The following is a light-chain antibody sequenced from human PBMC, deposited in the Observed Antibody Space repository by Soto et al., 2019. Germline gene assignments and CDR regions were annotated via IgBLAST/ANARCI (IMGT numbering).Light chain of an antibody. V-gene: IGKV4-1*01. Sequence: DIVLTQSPDSLAVSLGERATINCKSSQSVLYSSNNKNYLAWYQQKPGQPPKLLIYWASTRESGVPDRFSGSGSGTDFTLTIGSLRAEDVAIYYCQQYYSSPWTFGQGTKVEIK. CDR1: QSVLYSSNNKNY. CDR3: QQYYSSPWT. CDR2: WAS. J-gene: IGKJ1*01.